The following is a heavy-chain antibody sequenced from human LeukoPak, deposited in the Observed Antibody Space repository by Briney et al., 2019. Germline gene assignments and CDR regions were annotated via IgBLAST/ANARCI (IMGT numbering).Heavy chain of an antibody. Sequence: PGRSLRLPCGASGYTFSSYAMHWVRQAPGKGLEWVAVISDDGTKKYYADSVKGRFTISRDNSKNTLSLQMNSLRAEDTAVYYCASRYSSSWALDYWGQGTLVTVSS. CDR2: ISDDGTKK. CDR3: ASRYSSSWALDY. J-gene: IGHJ4*02. CDR1: GYTFSSYA. D-gene: IGHD6-13*01. V-gene: IGHV3-30*01.